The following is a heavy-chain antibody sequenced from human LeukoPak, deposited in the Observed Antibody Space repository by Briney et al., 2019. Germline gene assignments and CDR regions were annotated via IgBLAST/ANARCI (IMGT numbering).Heavy chain of an antibody. V-gene: IGHV4-59*12. Sequence: SETLSLTCTVSGGSISSYYWSWIRQPPGKGLEWIGYIYYSGSTNYNPSLKSRVTISVDTSKNQFSLKLSSVTAADTAVYYCARAIQYYYDSSGSNDDYWGQGTLVTVSS. CDR1: GGSISSYY. D-gene: IGHD3-22*01. J-gene: IGHJ4*02. CDR2: IYYSGST. CDR3: ARAIQYYYDSSGSNDDY.